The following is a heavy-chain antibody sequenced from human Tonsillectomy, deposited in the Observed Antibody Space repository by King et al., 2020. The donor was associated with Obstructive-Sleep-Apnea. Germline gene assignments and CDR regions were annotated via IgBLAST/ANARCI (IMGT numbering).Heavy chain of an antibody. CDR2: IYHSGST. CDR1: GGSISSGGYS. D-gene: IGHD3-22*01. J-gene: IGHJ4*01. Sequence: VQLQESGSGLVKPSQTLSLTCAVSGGSISSGGYSWSWIRQPPGKGLEWIGYIYHSGSTYYNPSLKSRVTISVDRSKNQFSLKLSSVTAADTAVYYCARTGIYDSSGVSDYWGHGTLVTVSS. CDR3: ARTGIYDSSGVSDY. V-gene: IGHV4-30-2*01.